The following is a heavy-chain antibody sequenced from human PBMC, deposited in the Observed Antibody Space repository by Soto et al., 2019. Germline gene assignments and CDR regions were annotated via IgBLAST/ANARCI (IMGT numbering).Heavy chain of an antibody. CDR2: ISAYSGNA. CDR3: ARRASGAVYEAFDI. Sequence: QAQLVQSGAEVKKPGASVKVSCKASGFSFTSYGFSWVRQAPGQGLELMGWISAYSGNAKYEEKIQDRVTMTTDTATSTVYMEVRRLRSDDSSVYYCARRASGAVYEAFDIWGQGTMVTVSS. CDR1: GFSFTSYG. V-gene: IGHV1-18*04. J-gene: IGHJ3*02. D-gene: IGHD1-26*01.